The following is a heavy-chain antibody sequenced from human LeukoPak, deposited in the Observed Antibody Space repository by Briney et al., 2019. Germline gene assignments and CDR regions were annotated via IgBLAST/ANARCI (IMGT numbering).Heavy chain of an antibody. CDR3: ARHFYYDFWSGYYWPFWFDP. D-gene: IGHD3-3*01. CDR2: IYYSGST. Sequence: PSETLSLTCTVSGGPISGSSYYWGWIRQPPGKGLEWIGSIYYSGSTYYNPSLKGRVTISVDTSKNQFSLKLSSVTAADTAVYYCARHFYYDFWSGYYWPFWFDPWGQGTLVTVSS. V-gene: IGHV4-39*01. CDR1: GGPISGSSYY. J-gene: IGHJ5*02.